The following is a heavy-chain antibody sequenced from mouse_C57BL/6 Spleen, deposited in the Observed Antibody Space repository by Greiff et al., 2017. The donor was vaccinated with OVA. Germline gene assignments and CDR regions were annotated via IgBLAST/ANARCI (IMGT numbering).Heavy chain of an antibody. CDR2: INPNNGGT. CDR3: ASYSNWGY. CDR1: GYTFTDYY. D-gene: IGHD2-5*01. J-gene: IGHJ2*01. V-gene: IGHV1-26*01. Sequence: EVQLQQSGPELVKPGASVKISCKASGYTFTDYYMNWVKQSHGKSLEWIGDINPNNGGTSYNQKFKGKATLTVDKSSSTAYMELRSLTSEDSAVYDCASYSNWGYWGQGTTLTVSS.